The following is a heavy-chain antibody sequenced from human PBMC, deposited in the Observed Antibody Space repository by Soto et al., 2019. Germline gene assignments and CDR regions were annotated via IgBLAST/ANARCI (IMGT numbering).Heavy chain of an antibody. CDR2: IYWDDDK. J-gene: IGHJ4*02. V-gene: IGHV2-5*02. Sequence: QITLKESGPTLVKPTQTLTLTCTFSGFSLSSPAVGVNWIRQPPGKALEWLALIYWDDDKQYSPSLRSRLTITKDTSKNQVVLTMTNVDPVYTATYYCVHGSGWLSDYWGQGTLVTVSS. D-gene: IGHD6-19*01. CDR1: GFSLSSPAVG. CDR3: VHGSGWLSDY.